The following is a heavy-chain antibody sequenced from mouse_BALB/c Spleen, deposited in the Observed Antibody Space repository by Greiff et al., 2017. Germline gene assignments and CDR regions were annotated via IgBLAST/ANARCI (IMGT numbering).Heavy chain of an antibody. Sequence: VQLQQSGAELVRPGVSVKISCKGSGYTFTDYAMHWVKQSHAKSLEWIGVISTYYGDASYNQKFKGKATMTVDKSSSTAYMELARLTSEDSAIYYCARPTASWFAYWGQGTLVTVSA. D-gene: IGHD1-2*01. CDR1: GYTFTDYA. CDR3: ARPTASWFAY. J-gene: IGHJ3*01. V-gene: IGHV1S137*01. CDR2: ISTYYGDA.